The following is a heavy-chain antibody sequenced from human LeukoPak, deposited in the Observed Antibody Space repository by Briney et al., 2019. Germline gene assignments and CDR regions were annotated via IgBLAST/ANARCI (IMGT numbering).Heavy chain of an antibody. J-gene: IGHJ6*04. CDR1: GGTFSTYT. CDR3: ARDAGTTFYYGVDV. V-gene: IGHV1-69*06. D-gene: IGHD1-1*01. Sequence: ASVKVSCKASGGTFSTYTINWVRQAPGQGLEWMGGIIPIFGTANYAQKFQGRVTITADKSTSTVYMELSSLRSEDTAVYYCARDAGTTFYYGVDVWGKGTTVTVSS. CDR2: IIPIFGTA.